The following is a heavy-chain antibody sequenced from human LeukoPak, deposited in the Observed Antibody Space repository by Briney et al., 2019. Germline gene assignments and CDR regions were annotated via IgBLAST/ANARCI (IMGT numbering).Heavy chain of an antibody. V-gene: IGHV4-39*07. J-gene: IGHJ4*02. CDR2: IYHSGTTYSGST. D-gene: IGHD5-18*01. CDR1: GASMSNYY. Sequence: SETLSLTCNVSGASMSNYYWVWIRQPPGKGLERIGSIYHSGTTYSGSTYYNPSLKSRVTISLDTSKNQFSLKVGSMTAADTAVYYCARAGGYGLIDYWGQGTMVTVSS. CDR3: ARAGGYGLIDY.